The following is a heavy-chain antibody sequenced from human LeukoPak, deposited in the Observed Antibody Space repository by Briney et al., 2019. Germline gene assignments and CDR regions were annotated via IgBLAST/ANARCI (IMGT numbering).Heavy chain of an antibody. J-gene: IGHJ4*02. CDR3: ARQGYYGSATPYYFDY. V-gene: IGHV5-51*01. Sequence: GESLKISCKGSGYSFTSYWIGWVRQMPGKGLEWMGIIYPGDSDTRYSPSFQGQVTISADKSISTAYLQWSSPKASDTAMYYCARQGYYGSATPYYFDYWGQGTLVTVSS. CDR2: IYPGDSDT. D-gene: IGHD3-10*01. CDR1: GYSFTSYW.